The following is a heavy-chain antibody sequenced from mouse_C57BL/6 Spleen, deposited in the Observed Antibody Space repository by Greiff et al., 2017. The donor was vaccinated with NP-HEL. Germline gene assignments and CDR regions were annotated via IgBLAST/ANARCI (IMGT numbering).Heavy chain of an antibody. J-gene: IGHJ3*01. Sequence: EVQLVESGGGLVKPGGSLKLSCAASGFTFSSYAMSWVRQTPEKRLEWVATISDGGSYTYYPDNVKGRVTISRDNAKNNLYLQMSHLKAEDTAMYYGAREGGSSYTWFAYWGQGTLVTVSA. CDR3: AREGGSSYTWFAY. CDR1: GFTFSSYA. V-gene: IGHV5-4*01. D-gene: IGHD1-1*01. CDR2: ISDGGSYT.